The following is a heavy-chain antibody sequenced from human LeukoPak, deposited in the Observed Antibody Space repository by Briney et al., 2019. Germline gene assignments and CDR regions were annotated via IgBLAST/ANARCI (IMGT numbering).Heavy chain of an antibody. V-gene: IGHV5-51*01. D-gene: IGHD5-18*01. J-gene: IGHJ4*02. CDR1: GYSFISYL. CDR3: AGRGYNYPYDY. CDR2: IYPYDSNP. Sequence: GESLKISCKGSGYSFISYLIGWGRQMPGKGLEWMGIIYPYDSNPRYSPSFQGQVTISADKSMSTAYLQWSSLKASDTAIYYCAGRGYNYPYDYWGQGTLVTVSS.